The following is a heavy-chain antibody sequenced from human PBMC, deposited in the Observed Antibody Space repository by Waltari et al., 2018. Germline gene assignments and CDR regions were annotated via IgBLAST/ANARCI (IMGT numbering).Heavy chain of an antibody. J-gene: IGHJ4*02. CDR3: ARGYSGNYGRFDY. CDR2: IYYSGTP. Sequence: QVQLQESGPGLVKPSETLSLTCTVSGGSISTYYWSWIRQPPGKGLEWIGYIYYSGTPKYNPSLKSRVTISVDTSQNQFSLKLSSVTAADTAVYYCARGYSGNYGRFDYWGQGTLVTVSS. D-gene: IGHD5-12*01. V-gene: IGHV4-59*01. CDR1: GGSISTYY.